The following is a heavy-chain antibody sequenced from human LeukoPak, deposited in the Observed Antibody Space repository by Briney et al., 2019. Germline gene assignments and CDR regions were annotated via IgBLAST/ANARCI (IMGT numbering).Heavy chain of an antibody. J-gene: IGHJ4*02. CDR3: AMIRGDWSYYFDY. CDR1: GYTFTGYY. CDR2: INPNSGGT. V-gene: IGHV1-2*02. Sequence: ASVKVSRKASGYTFTGYYMHWVRQAPGQGLEWMGWINPNSGGTNYAQKFQGRVTMTRDTSISTAYMELSRLRSDDTAVYYCAMIRGDWSYYFDYWGQGTLVTVSS. D-gene: IGHD3-10*01.